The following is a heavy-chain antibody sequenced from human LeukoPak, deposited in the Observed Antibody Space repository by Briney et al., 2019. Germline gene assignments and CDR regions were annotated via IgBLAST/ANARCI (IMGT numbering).Heavy chain of an antibody. Sequence: SETLSLTCTVSGDSISSYYWSWIRQPPGKGLEWIGYIYYSGSTNYNPSLKSRVTISVDTSKNQFSLKLSSVTAADTAVYYCARVMAADWYFDLWGRGTLVTVSS. V-gene: IGHV4-59*01. CDR3: ARVMAADWYFDL. CDR1: GDSISSYY. D-gene: IGHD6-25*01. CDR2: IYYSGST. J-gene: IGHJ2*01.